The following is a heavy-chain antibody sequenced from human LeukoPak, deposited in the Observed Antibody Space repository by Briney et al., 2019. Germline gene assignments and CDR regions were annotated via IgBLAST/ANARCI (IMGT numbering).Heavy chain of an antibody. Sequence: PGGSLRLSCAASGFTFSTCDMNWVRQTPGKGLEWVSYISSSGKTKYYADSVKGRFTISRDNAENSLYLQMNSLRDEDTAVYYCAAAVAAARYWGQGILVTVSP. CDR1: GFTFSTCD. J-gene: IGHJ1*01. CDR2: ISSSGKTK. CDR3: AAAVAAARY. V-gene: IGHV3-48*02. D-gene: IGHD6-13*01.